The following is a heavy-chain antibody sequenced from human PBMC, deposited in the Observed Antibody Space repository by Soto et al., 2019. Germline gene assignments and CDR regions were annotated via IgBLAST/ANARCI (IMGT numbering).Heavy chain of an antibody. J-gene: IGHJ3*02. V-gene: IGHV4-31*03. Sequence: PSETLSLTCTVSGGSISSGGYYWSWIRQHPGKGLEWIGYIYYSGSTYYNPSLKSRVTISVDTSKNQFSLKLSSVTAADTAVYYCAGGDVLRYFDCDAFDIWGQGTMVTVSS. CDR2: IYYSGST. CDR3: AGGDVLRYFDCDAFDI. CDR1: GGSISSGGYY. D-gene: IGHD3-9*01.